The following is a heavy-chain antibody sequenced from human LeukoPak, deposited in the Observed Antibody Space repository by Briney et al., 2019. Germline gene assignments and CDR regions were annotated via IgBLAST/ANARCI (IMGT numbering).Heavy chain of an antibody. CDR3: AGTTVRGNWFDP. V-gene: IGHV4-59*01. CDR1: GGSISSYY. CDR2: IYYSGST. Sequence: PSETLSLTCTVSGGSISSYYWSWIRQPPGKGLEWIGYIYYSGSTNYNPSLKSRVTISVATSKNQFSLKLSSVTAADTAVYYCAGTTVRGNWFDPWGQGTLVTVSS. D-gene: IGHD4-17*01. J-gene: IGHJ5*02.